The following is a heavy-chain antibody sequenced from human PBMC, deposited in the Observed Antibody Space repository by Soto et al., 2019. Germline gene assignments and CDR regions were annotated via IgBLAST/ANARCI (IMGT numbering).Heavy chain of an antibody. Sequence: SETLSPTCAVSGGSISSSNSWRWIRQPPGKGLGWIGEIYYSGSTNYNPSLKSRVTISVDTSKNQFSLKLSSVTAADTAVYYCARVYRGMTTVTTYYYYYYMDVWGKGTTVTVSS. J-gene: IGHJ6*03. V-gene: IGHV4-4*02. CDR2: IYYSGST. CDR3: ARVYRGMTTVTTYYYYYYMDV. CDR1: GGSISSSNS. D-gene: IGHD4-17*01.